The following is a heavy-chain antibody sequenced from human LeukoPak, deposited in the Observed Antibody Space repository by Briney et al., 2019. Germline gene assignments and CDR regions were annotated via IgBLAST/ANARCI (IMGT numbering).Heavy chain of an antibody. CDR1: GFTFSSYW. CDR2: INSDGSST. V-gene: IGHV3-74*01. J-gene: IGHJ6*02. Sequence: GGSLRLSCAASGFTFSSYWMHLVRQAPGKGLVWVSRINSDGSSTSYADSVKGRFTISRGNAKNTLYLQMNSLRAEDTAVYYCARFTRYFDWTDYYYYGMDVWGQGTTVTVSS. D-gene: IGHD3-9*01. CDR3: ARFTRYFDWTDYYYYGMDV.